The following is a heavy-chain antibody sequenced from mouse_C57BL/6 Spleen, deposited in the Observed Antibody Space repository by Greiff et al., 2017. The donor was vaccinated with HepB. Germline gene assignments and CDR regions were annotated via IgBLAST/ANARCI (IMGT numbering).Heavy chain of an antibody. J-gene: IGHJ4*01. D-gene: IGHD1-1*01. V-gene: IGHV1-82*01. CDR2: IYPGDGDT. Sequence: SGPELVKPGASVKISCKASGYAFSSSWMNWVKQRPGKGLEWIGRIYPGDGDTNYNGKFKGKATLTADKSSSTAYMQLSSLTSEDSAVYFCARSPGYYGSSYENAMDYWGQGTSVTVSS. CDR1: GYAFSSSW. CDR3: ARSPGYYGSSYENAMDY.